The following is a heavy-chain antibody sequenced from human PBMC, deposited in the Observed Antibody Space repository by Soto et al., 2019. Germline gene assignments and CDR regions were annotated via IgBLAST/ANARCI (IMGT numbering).Heavy chain of an antibody. J-gene: IGHJ4*02. CDR2: INQAGSQR. V-gene: IGHV3-7*01. Sequence: EVPLVESGGGLLQPGGSLRLSCAGSGFTFSTYWMNWVRQAPGTGLEWVANINQAGSQRYYVASVKGRFTISRDNAKNSLNLEMNSLRAEERSVYYCGKYTSADDYWGQGTLVTVSS. D-gene: IGHD3-10*01. CDR1: GFTFSTYW. CDR3: GKYTSADDY.